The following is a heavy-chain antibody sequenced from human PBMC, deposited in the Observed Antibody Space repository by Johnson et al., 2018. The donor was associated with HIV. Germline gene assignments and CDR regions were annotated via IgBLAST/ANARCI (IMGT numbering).Heavy chain of an antibody. Sequence: MLLVESGGGLVQPGGSLRLSCAASGFTFSSYAMTWVRQAPGKGLEWVANIKQDGSEKHYVDSVKGRFSISRDNAKNSLYLQMNSLRTEDTAVYYCARDSLVGGPPQVDAFDIWGQGTMVTVSS. J-gene: IGHJ3*02. CDR1: GFTFSSYA. V-gene: IGHV3-7*01. D-gene: IGHD3-10*01. CDR3: ARDSLVGGPPQVDAFDI. CDR2: IKQDGSEK.